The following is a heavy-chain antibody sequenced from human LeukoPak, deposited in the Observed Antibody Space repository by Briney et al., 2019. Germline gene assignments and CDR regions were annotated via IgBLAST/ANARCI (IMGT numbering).Heavy chain of an antibody. CDR3: ARSPDYSNWFDP. V-gene: IGHV3-21*01. D-gene: IGHD4-11*01. J-gene: IGHJ5*02. Sequence: GGSLRLSCAASGFTFSSYSMNWVRQAPGKGLEWVSSISSSSSYIYYADSVKGRFTISRDNAKNSLYLQMNSLRAEDTAVYYCARSPDYSNWFDPWGQGTLVTVSS. CDR2: ISSSSSYI. CDR1: GFTFSSYS.